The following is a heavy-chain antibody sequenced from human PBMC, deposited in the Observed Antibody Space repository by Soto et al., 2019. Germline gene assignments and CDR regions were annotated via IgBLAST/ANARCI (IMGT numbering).Heavy chain of an antibody. CDR2: ISSSSSST. CDR3: ARDGSGVPPYYGMDV. V-gene: IGHV3-11*06. J-gene: IGHJ6*02. D-gene: IGHD3-10*01. Sequence: GGSLRLSCAAYGFIFRDFYMSWIRQVPGKGLEWLSKISSSSSSTDYADSVKGRFTISRDNAKNSLYLQMNSLRAEDTAVYYCARDGSGVPPYYGMDVWGQGTTVTVSS. CDR1: GFIFRDFY.